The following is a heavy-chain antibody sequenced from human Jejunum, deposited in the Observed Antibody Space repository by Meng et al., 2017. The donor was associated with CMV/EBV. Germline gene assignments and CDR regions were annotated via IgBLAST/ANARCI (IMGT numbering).Heavy chain of an antibody. J-gene: IGHJ4*02. D-gene: IGHD2-2*02. CDR3: VREGYFCSSSSCYKSFDY. CDR1: FTASF. CDR2: INVNSGET. Sequence: FTASFLHWVRQAPGQGLEWVGLINVNSGETSSAQNLQGRVTMTRDTSISTVYMDLSRLRSDDTALYYCVREGYFCSSSSCYKSFDYWGQGTLVTVSS. V-gene: IGHV1-2*02.